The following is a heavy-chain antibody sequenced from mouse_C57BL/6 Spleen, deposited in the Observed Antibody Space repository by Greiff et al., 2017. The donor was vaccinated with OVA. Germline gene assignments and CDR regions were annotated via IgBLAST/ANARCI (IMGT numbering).Heavy chain of an antibody. D-gene: IGHD1-1*01. J-gene: IGHJ3*01. Sequence: QVQLQQSGAELVKPGASVKISCKASGYAFSSYWMNWVKQRPGKGLEWIGQIYPGDGDTNYNGKFKGKATLTADKSSSTAYMQLSSLTSEDSAVYFCASHYYGSSYGFAYWGQGTLVTVSA. CDR1: GYAFSSYW. CDR2: IYPGDGDT. CDR3: ASHYYGSSYGFAY. V-gene: IGHV1-80*01.